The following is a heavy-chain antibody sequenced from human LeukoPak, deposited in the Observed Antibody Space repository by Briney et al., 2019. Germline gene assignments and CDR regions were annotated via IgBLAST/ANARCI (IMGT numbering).Heavy chain of an antibody. J-gene: IGHJ4*02. CDR2: INTDGSIT. CDR1: GYTFSNYW. CDR3: TRDLTGDLDY. D-gene: IGHD7-27*01. Sequence: PGGSLRLSCAGSGYTFSNYWMHWVRQAPGKGLVWDSRINTDGSITTYADSVKGRFTISRDNVKNTLYLQMNSLRAEDTAVYHCTRDLTGDLDYWGQGTLVTVSS. V-gene: IGHV3-74*01.